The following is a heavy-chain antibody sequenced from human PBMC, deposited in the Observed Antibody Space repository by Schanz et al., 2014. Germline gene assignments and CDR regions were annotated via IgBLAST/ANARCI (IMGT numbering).Heavy chain of an antibody. CDR1: GFTFSTCA. Sequence: QVQLVESGGGVVQPGRSLRLSCAASGFTFSTCAMHWVRQAPGRGLEWVSFISASGDSTSYADSVKGRFTISRDNSENRLYLQMNPLRAEDTALYYCTRVRVTSTGWVPHDHWGQGTRVTVSA. D-gene: IGHD6-19*01. V-gene: IGHV3-NL1*01. CDR2: ISASGDST. J-gene: IGHJ4*02. CDR3: TRVRVTSTGWVPHDH.